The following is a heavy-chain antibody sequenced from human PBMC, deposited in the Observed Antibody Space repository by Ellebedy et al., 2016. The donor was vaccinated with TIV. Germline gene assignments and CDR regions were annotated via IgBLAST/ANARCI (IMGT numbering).Heavy chain of an antibody. Sequence: GGSLRLSXAASGFTFSSYGMHWVRQAPGKGLEWVAVIWYDGSNKYYADSVKGRFTISRDNSKNTLYLQMNSLRAEDTAVYYCARGSRPWSGPYNFDYWGRGTLVTVSS. CDR1: GFTFSSYG. V-gene: IGHV3-30*19. CDR3: ARGSRPWSGPYNFDY. J-gene: IGHJ4*02. D-gene: IGHD3-3*01. CDR2: IWYDGSNK.